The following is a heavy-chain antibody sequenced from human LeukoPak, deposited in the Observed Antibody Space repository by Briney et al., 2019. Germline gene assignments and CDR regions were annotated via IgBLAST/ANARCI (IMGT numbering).Heavy chain of an antibody. V-gene: IGHV1-8*01. D-gene: IGHD3-22*01. Sequence: GASVKVSCKASGYTFTSYDINWVRQATGQGLEWMGWMNPNSGNTGYAQKFQGRVTMTRNTSISTAYMELSSLRSEDTAVYYCARAGKYYYDSSGYYSLGFDYWGQGTLVTVSS. CDR2: MNPNSGNT. CDR1: GYTFTSYD. CDR3: ARAGKYYYDSSGYYSLGFDY. J-gene: IGHJ4*02.